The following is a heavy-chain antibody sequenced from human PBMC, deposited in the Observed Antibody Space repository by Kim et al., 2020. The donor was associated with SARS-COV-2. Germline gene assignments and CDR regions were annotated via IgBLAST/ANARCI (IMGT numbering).Heavy chain of an antibody. CDR2: IYYSGST. V-gene: IGHV4-39*07. Sequence: SETLSLTCTVPGGSISSSRYYWGWIRQPPGKGLEWIGSIYYSGSTYYNPSLKSRVTISVDMSKNQFSLKLSSVTAADTAVYYCARQSYYYGAPGWFDPWGQGTLVTVST. CDR3: ARQSYYYGAPGWFDP. CDR1: GGSISSSRYY. D-gene: IGHD3-10*01. J-gene: IGHJ5*02.